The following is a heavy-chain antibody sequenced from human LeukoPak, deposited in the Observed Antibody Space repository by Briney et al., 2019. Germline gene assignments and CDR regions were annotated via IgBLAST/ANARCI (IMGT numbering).Heavy chain of an antibody. CDR3: ARGFYGSGGYYPYYFDY. CDR1: GFTLSTFG. V-gene: IGHV3-20*04. D-gene: IGHD3-10*01. J-gene: IGHJ4*02. CDR2: ISWNGGTT. Sequence: GGSLRLSCAASGFTLSTFGNHWVRQAPGKGLEWVSGISWNGGTTSYADSVQGRFTTSRDNANNSLYLQMNSLRAEDTALYYCARGFYGSGGYYPYYFDYWGQGTLVTVS.